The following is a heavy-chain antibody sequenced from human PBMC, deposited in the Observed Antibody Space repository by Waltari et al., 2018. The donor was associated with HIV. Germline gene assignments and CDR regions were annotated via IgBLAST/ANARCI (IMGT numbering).Heavy chain of an antibody. D-gene: IGHD2-15*01. CDR1: GFTFSSYS. V-gene: IGHV3-64D*06. CDR3: VKEGGYCSGGRCYYYGMDV. Sequence: EVQLVESGGGLVQPGGSLRLSWSASGFTFSSYSIHLVRQAPGKGLEYVSAISNNGHSTYYADSVKGRFTISRDNSKNTLNLQMSSLRAEDTAVYYCVKEGGYCSGGRCYYYGMDVWGQGTTVTVSS. J-gene: IGHJ6*02. CDR2: ISNNGHST.